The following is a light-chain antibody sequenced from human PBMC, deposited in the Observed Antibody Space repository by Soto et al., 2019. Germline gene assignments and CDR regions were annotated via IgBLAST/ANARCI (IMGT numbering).Light chain of an antibody. CDR1: QSISSW. J-gene: IGKJ1*01. V-gene: IGKV1-5*03. CDR3: PPCNTYSQT. Sequence: DIQMTQSPSTLSASVGDRVTITCRASQSISSWLAWYQQKPGKAPKLLIYKASSLESGVPSRFSGSGSGTEFTLTISSLQPDDFAIYWCPPCNTYSQTF. CDR2: KAS.